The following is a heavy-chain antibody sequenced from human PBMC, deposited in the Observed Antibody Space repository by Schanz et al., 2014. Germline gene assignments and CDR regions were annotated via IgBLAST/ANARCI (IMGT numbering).Heavy chain of an antibody. CDR1: GFTFNNFG. V-gene: IGHV3-21*01. Sequence: EVQLVESGGGLVKPGGSLRLSCAASGFTFNNFGMNWVRQAPGKGLEWVSCITGGSTTYTYYADSVRGRFTISRDNAKNTLYLQMNSLRAEDTAVYYCARPLGPNYYYYGLDVWGQGTTVTVSS. CDR2: ITGGSTTYT. J-gene: IGHJ6*02. CDR3: ARPLGPNYYYYGLDV.